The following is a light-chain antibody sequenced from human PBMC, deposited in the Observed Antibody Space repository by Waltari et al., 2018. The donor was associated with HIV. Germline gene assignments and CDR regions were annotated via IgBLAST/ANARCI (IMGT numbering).Light chain of an antibody. CDR3: QQSFRSPLT. J-gene: IGKJ1*01. V-gene: IGKV1-39*01. Sequence: NWYQQKPGQAPKVLIYDASTLQSGVPSSFRGGGSWTDFTLTITSLQLDDFATYFCQQSFRSPLTFGPGTKVEI. CDR2: DAS.